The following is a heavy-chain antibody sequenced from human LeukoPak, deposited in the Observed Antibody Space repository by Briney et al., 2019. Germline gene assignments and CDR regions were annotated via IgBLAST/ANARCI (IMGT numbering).Heavy chain of an antibody. CDR3: ARSWYSGGGFDY. D-gene: IGHD6-13*01. V-gene: IGHV3-74*01. J-gene: IGHJ4*02. CDR1: GFTFSSYS. Sequence: PGGSLRLSCAASGFTFSSYSMNWVRQAPGKGLVWVSRINTDGSSTSYADSVKGRFTISRDNAKNTLYLQMNSLRAEDTAVYYRARSWYSGGGFDYWGQGTLVTVSS. CDR2: INTDGSST.